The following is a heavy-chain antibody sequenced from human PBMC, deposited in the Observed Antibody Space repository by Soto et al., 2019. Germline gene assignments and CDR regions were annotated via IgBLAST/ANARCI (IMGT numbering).Heavy chain of an antibody. Sequence: KQSPTLSLTCAISGDSVSSNSAAWNWIRQSPSRGLEWLGRTYYRSKWYNDYAVSVKSRITINPDTSKNQFSLQLNSVTPEDTAVYYCARGQYYDFWSGYSDWGQGTLVTVSS. J-gene: IGHJ4*02. CDR1: GDSVSSNSAA. CDR3: ARGQYYDFWSGYSD. CDR2: TYYRSKWYN. V-gene: IGHV6-1*01. D-gene: IGHD3-3*01.